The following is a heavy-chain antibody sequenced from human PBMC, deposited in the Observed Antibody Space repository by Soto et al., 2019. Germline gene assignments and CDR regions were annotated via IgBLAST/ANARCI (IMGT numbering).Heavy chain of an antibody. D-gene: IGHD5-18*01. CDR1: GFIFSSYA. J-gene: IGHJ4*02. CDR3: AKGYSHAFDY. CDR2: ISYDGSSK. Sequence: QVQLVESGGGVVQPGMSLTLSCAASGFIFSSYAMHWVRQSPGKGLEWVAFISYDGSSKYYTDSVKGRFSVSRDNSKNKLLLQLHSLTGVDTAVYYCAKGYSHAFDYWGQGTLVTVSS. V-gene: IGHV3-30-3*01.